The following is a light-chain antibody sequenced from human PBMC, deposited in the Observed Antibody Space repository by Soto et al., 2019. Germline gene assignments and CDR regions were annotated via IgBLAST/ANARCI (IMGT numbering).Light chain of an antibody. CDR2: DVS. Sequence: AIQLTQSPSSLSASVGDRVTITCRASQDIRGALAWYQQKPVKPPKLLIFDVSSLQSGVPSRFSGSGSGTDFTLTISSLQPEDFATYYCQQFNTYPITFGQGTRLEMK. V-gene: IGKV1-13*02. CDR1: QDIRGA. J-gene: IGKJ5*01. CDR3: QQFNTYPIT.